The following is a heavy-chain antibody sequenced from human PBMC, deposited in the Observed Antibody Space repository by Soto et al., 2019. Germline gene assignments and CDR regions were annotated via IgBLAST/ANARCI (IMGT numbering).Heavy chain of an antibody. V-gene: IGHV3-23*01. J-gene: IGHJ3*01. CDR1: EFTFANYA. Sequence: EVQLSESGGGLVQPGGSLRLSCAASEFTFANYAMTWVRQAPGKGLEWVSAFSVSDGRTYYADSVKGRFTISRDNSKNTLFLQMNSLRAEGTALYFCAKEQSAYASDASDVWGQGTMVTVSS. CDR3: AKEQSAYASDASDV. D-gene: IGHD5-12*01. CDR2: FSVSDGRT.